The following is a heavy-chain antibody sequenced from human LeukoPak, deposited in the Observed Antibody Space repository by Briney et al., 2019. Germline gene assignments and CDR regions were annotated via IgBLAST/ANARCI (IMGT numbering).Heavy chain of an antibody. D-gene: IGHD4-17*01. CDR1: GGSISSSSYY. J-gene: IGHJ4*02. CDR3: ATRIPLTTVTTFFDY. CDR2: IYYSGST. V-gene: IGHV4-39*01. Sequence: SETLSLTSTVSGGSISSSSYYSGWLRPPPRTSLEWIGSIYYSGSTYYNPSLKSRVTISVDTSKNQFSLKLSSVTAADTAVYYCATRIPLTTVTTFFDYWGQGTLVTVSS.